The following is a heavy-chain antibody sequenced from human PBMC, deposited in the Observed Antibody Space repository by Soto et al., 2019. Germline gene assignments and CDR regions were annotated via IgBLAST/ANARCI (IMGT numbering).Heavy chain of an antibody. J-gene: IGHJ5*02. D-gene: IGHD3-3*01. CDR1: GFTFSSYA. V-gene: IGHV3-30-3*01. CDR3: ARYNYDFWSGYWNWFDP. Sequence: QVQLVESGGGVVQPGRSLRLSCAASGFTFSSYAMHWVRQAPGKGLEWVAVISYDGSNKYYADSVKGRFTISRDNSKNTRYRQMNCLRADDTAVYYCARYNYDFWSGYWNWFDPWGQGTLVTVSS. CDR2: ISYDGSNK.